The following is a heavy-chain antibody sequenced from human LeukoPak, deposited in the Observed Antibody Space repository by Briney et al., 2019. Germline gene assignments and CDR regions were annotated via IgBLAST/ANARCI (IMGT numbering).Heavy chain of an antibody. CDR2: IWYDGSNK. CDR1: GFTFSSFD. Sequence: PGGSLRLSCAASGFTFSSFDMHWVRQAPGKGLEWVAVIWYDGSNKNHADSVKGRFSISRDNSKNTLYLQMNSLRAEDTAVYYCARDRGAGRNGYDYWGQGPVITVSS. CDR3: ARDRGAGRNGYDY. V-gene: IGHV3-33*01. D-gene: IGHD3-10*01. J-gene: IGHJ4*02.